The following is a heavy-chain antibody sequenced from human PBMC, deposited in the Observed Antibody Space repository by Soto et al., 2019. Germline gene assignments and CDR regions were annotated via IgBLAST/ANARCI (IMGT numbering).Heavy chain of an antibody. CDR2: IRPSGGST. J-gene: IGHJ4*02. Sequence: GASVKVSCKASGYTFTSYYMHWVRQAPGQGLEWMGIIRPSGGSTTYAQKFQGRVTMTRDTSTSTVYMELSSLRSEDTAVFYCAKERSSGWSFDYWGQGTLVTVSS. CDR3: AKERSSGWSFDY. V-gene: IGHV1-46*01. CDR1: GYTFTSYY. D-gene: IGHD6-19*01.